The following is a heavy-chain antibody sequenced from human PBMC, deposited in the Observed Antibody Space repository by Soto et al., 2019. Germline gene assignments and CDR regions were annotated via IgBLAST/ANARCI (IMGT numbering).Heavy chain of an antibody. J-gene: IGHJ4*02. CDR2: MNPNSGNT. CDR1: GYTFTSYD. Sequence: ASVKVSCKASGYTFTSYDINWVRQATGQGLEWMGWMNPNSGNTGYAQKFQGRVTMTRNTSISTAYMELSSLRSEDTAVYYCARGGLRYFDWLSAPLDYWGQATLVTVSS. V-gene: IGHV1-8*01. CDR3: ARGGLRYFDWLSAPLDY. D-gene: IGHD3-9*01.